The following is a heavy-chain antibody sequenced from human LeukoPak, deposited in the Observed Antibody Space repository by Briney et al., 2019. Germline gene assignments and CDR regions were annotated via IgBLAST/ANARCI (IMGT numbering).Heavy chain of an antibody. D-gene: IGHD3-3*01. CDR1: GGTFSSYA. Sequence: SVKVSCKASGGTFSSYAISWVRQAPGQGLEWMGRIIPILGIANYAQKFQGRVTITADKSTSAAYMELSSLRSEDTAVYYCARVGPGGTIFGVVDVYYYYGMDVWGQGTTVTVSS. CDR2: IIPILGIA. CDR3: ARVGPGGTIFGVVDVYYYYGMDV. V-gene: IGHV1-69*04. J-gene: IGHJ6*02.